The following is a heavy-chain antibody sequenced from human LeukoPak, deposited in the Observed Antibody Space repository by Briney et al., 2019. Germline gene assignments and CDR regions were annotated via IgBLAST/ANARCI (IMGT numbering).Heavy chain of an antibody. CDR3: ARDPSGMVRGVITSDY. J-gene: IGHJ4*02. CDR2: IIPILGIA. V-gene: IGHV1-69*04. Sequence: SVKVSCKASGGTFSSYAISWVRQAPGQGLEWMGRIIPILGIANYAQKFQGRVTITADKSTSTAYMELSSLRSEDTAVYYCARDPSGMVRGVITSDYWGQGTLVTVSS. D-gene: IGHD3-10*01. CDR1: GGTFSSYA.